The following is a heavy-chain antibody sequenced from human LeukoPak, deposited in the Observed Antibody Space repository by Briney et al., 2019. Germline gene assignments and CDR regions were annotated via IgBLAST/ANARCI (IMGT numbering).Heavy chain of an antibody. CDR2: ISSSSSTI. D-gene: IGHD3-22*01. V-gene: IGHV3-48*01. CDR3: ARVRRSSGYYFDY. CDR1: GFTFSSYS. J-gene: IGHJ4*02. Sequence: GGSLRLSCAASGFTFSSYSMNWVRQAPGKGLEWVSYISSSSSTIYYADSVKGRFTISRDNAKNSLYLRMNSLRAEDTAVYYCARVRRSSGYYFDYWGQGTLVTVSS.